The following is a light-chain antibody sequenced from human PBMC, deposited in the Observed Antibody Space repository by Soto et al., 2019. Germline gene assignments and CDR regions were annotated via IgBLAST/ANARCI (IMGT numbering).Light chain of an antibody. CDR2: DNN. V-gene: IGLV1-51*01. J-gene: IGLJ3*02. CDR1: SSNIGLNF. CDR3: ETCDTSVTTTWV. Sequence: QSVLTQPPSVSAAPGQKVTISCSGSSSNIGLNFVSWYQQLPGAAPKLLIYDNNKRPSGIPDRFSGSKSDTSATLGLTGLQTGDEADYYCETCDTSVTTTWVFGGGTKLTVL.